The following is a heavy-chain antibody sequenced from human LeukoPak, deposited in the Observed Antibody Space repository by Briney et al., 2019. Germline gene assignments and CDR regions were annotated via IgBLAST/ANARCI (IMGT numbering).Heavy chain of an antibody. Sequence: SETLSLTCTVSGGSISSYYWSWIRQPPGKGLEWIGYIYYSGSTNYNPSLKSRVTISVDTSKNQFSLKLSSVTAADTAVYYCARHAQITMVRGVIMAARNSPMDVWGKGTTVTISS. CDR2: IYYSGST. D-gene: IGHD3-10*01. CDR3: ARHAQITMVRGVIMAARNSPMDV. CDR1: GGSISSYY. V-gene: IGHV4-59*08. J-gene: IGHJ6*04.